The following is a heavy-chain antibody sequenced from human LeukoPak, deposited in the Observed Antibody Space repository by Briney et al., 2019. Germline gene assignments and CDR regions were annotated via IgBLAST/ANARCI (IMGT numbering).Heavy chain of an antibody. CDR2: IKQGGSEE. CDR1: GFTLCSYW. V-gene: IGHV3-7*01. Sequence: GGSLRLSCAASGFTLCSYWVMWVGQAPGKGREGGANIKQGGSEEYYVDPVKGRFTISIDNAKNSLDLQTNSLRAEDTAVYSSARDGYSWLSNDNWGQGTLVTVSS. J-gene: IGHJ4*02. D-gene: IGHD5-18*01. CDR3: ARDGYSWLSNDN.